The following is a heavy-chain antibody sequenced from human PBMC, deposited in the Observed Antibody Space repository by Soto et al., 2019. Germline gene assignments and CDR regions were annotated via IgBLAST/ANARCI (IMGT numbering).Heavy chain of an antibody. CDR1: GYSFTSYW. CDR3: ARQNRCSSTSFYPIDYYYYYYTDV. V-gene: IGHV5-51*01. D-gene: IGHD2-2*01. CDR2: IYPGDSDT. J-gene: IGHJ6*03. Sequence: PGESLKISCKGSGYSFTSYWIGWVRQMSGKGLEWMGIIYPGDSDTRYSPSFQGQVTISADKSISTAYLQWSSLKASDTAMYYCARQNRCSSTSFYPIDYYYYYYTDVWGKGITVTVSS.